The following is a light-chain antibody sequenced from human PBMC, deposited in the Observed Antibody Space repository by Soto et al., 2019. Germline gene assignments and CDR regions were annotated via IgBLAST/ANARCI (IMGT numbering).Light chain of an antibody. Sequence: EIVLTQSPGTLSLSPGERATLSCRASQSVTSSHLAWYQQKPGQAPRLLIYGASSRATGTPDRFNGGGSGTDFTLTITRLEPEDFAVYYCQQYGRSPKTLGHGTKVDIK. J-gene: IGKJ1*01. CDR1: QSVTSSH. CDR3: QQYGRSPKT. CDR2: GAS. V-gene: IGKV3-20*01.